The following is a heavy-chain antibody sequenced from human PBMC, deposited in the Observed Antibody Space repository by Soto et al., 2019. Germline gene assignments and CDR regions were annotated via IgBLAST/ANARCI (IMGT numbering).Heavy chain of an antibody. J-gene: IGHJ5*02. CDR1: GFTFSSYA. CDR2: ISGSGGST. CDR3: AKDSSYSSSLGWFDP. Sequence: GGSLRLSCGASGFTFSSYAMSWVRQAPGKGLEWVSAISGSGGSTYYADSVKGRFTISRDNSKNTLYLQMNSLRAEDTAVYYCAKDSSYSSSLGWFDPWGQGTLVTVSS. D-gene: IGHD6-6*01. V-gene: IGHV3-23*01.